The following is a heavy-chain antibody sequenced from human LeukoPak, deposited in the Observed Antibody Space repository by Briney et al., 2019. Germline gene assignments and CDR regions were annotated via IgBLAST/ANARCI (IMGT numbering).Heavy chain of an antibody. CDR1: GYTFTSYS. Sequence: ASVKVSCKASGYTFTSYSISWVRQAPGQGLEWMGWISAYNGNTNYAQKLQGRVTMTTDTSTSTAYMELRSLRSDDTAVYYCARDGGPLLLWFGELARYWGQGTLVTVSS. CDR2: ISAYNGNT. D-gene: IGHD3-10*01. CDR3: ARDGGPLLLWFGELARY. J-gene: IGHJ4*02. V-gene: IGHV1-18*01.